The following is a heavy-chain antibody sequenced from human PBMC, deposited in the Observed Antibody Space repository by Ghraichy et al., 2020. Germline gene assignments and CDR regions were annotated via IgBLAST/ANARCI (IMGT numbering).Heavy chain of an antibody. J-gene: IGHJ3*02. V-gene: IGHV3-11*06. CDR3: ARELYSSSSGAFDI. CDR2: ISSSSSYT. CDR1: GFTFSDYY. Sequence: GESLNISCAASGFTFSDYYMSWIRQAPGKGLEWVSYISSSSSYTNYADSVKGRFTISRDNAKNSLYLQMNSLRAEDTAVYYCARELYSSSSGAFDIWGQGTMVTVSS. D-gene: IGHD6-6*01.